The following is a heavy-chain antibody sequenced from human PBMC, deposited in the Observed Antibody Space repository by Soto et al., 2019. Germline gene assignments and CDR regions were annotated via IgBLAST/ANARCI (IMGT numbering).Heavy chain of an antibody. CDR1: GGTFSSYG. J-gene: IGHJ6*02. CDR3: ARGEITGTTQVKYYYGMDL. V-gene: IGHV1-69*01. CDR2: IIPMFGTE. D-gene: IGHD1-7*01. Sequence: QVQLVQSGVEVKKPGSSVKVSCKASGGTFSSYGFSWVRQDPGQGLEWMGGIIPMFGTENYAQKFQGRVTITADESTSTVYMELSSLRSEDTAVYYCARGEITGTTQVKYYYGMDLWGQGTTVTVSS.